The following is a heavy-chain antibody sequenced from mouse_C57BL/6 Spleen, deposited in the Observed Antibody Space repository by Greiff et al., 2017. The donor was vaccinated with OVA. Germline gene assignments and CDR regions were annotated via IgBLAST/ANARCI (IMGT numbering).Heavy chain of an antibody. CDR3: ASEGDGKGNFDY. Sequence: EVQLVESGGGLVKPGGSLKLSCAASGFTFSDYGMHWVRQAPEKGLEWVAYISSGSSTIYYADTVKGRFTISRDNAKNTLFLQMTSLRSEDTAMYYCASEGDGKGNFDYWGQGTTLTVSS. CDR1: GFTFSDYG. V-gene: IGHV5-17*01. J-gene: IGHJ2*01. CDR2: ISSGSSTI. D-gene: IGHD2-1*01.